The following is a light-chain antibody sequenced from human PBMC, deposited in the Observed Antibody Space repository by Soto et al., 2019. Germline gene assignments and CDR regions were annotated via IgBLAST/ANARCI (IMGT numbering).Light chain of an antibody. CDR1: SSDIGSYNL. J-gene: IGLJ2*01. CDR3: CSYATPRL. CDR2: EVS. Sequence: QSALTQPASVSGSPGQSITISCTGTSSDIGSYNLVSWYQQHPGKAPQVIIYEVSERPSGVSNRFSGSKSGNTASLTISGLRAEDEADYYCCSYATPRLFGGGTKVTVL. V-gene: IGLV2-23*02.